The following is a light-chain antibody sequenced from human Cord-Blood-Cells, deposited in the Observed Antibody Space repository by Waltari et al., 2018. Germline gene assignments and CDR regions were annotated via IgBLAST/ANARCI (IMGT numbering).Light chain of an antibody. CDR2: DAS. CDR1: QSVSSY. Sequence: EIVLTQSPATLSLSPGERATLSCRASQSVSSYLAWYQQKPGQAPRLLIYDASNRATGIPPRFSGSGSGTDFTLTISSLEPEDFAVYYCQQRSNWPITFGQGTRLESK. CDR3: QQRSNWPIT. J-gene: IGKJ5*01. V-gene: IGKV3-11*01.